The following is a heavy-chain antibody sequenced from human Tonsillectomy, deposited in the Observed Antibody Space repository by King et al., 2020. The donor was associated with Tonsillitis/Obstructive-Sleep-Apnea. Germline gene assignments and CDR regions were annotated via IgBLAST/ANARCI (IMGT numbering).Heavy chain of an antibody. D-gene: IGHD3-3*01. Sequence: QVQLQQWGAGLLKPSETLSLTCAVYGGSFSDDYWSWIRQPPGKGLEWIGEIKHSGSTNFNPSLKSLVTISVDTSKKQLSLRLSSVTAADTAVYYCARAPIFEYYMDVWGKGTTVTVS. CDR3: ARAPIFEYYMDV. CDR2: IKHSGST. J-gene: IGHJ6*03. CDR1: GGSFSDDY. V-gene: IGHV4-34*01.